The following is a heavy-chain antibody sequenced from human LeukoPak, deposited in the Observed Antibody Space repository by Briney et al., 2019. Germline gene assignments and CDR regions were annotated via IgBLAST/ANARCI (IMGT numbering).Heavy chain of an antibody. CDR1: GDSISRYY. D-gene: IGHD3-10*01. J-gene: IGHJ4*02. V-gene: IGHV4-59*08. CDR2: IYYSRSA. Sequence: PSYTLSLTCTVSGDSISRYYWSWLRQPPGKGPEGIGHIYYSRSANYNPSLKSRVTISIDTPKNQFSLKLSSVTAADTAMYYCARHIGRVLPFDYWGQGTLVTVSS. CDR3: ARHIGRVLPFDY.